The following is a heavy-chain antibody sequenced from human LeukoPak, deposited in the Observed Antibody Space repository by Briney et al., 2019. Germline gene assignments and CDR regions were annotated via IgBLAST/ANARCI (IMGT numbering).Heavy chain of an antibody. J-gene: IGHJ4*02. CDR3: ARGTSAGDY. CDR1: GLTLSSYS. CDR2: ISSSSSYI. V-gene: IGHV3-21*01. Sequence: GGSLRLSCAASGLTLSSYSMNWVRQAPGKGLECVSSISSSSSYIYYADSVKGRFTISRDNAKNSLYLQMNSVRAEDTAVYYCARGTSAGDYWGQGTLVTVSS.